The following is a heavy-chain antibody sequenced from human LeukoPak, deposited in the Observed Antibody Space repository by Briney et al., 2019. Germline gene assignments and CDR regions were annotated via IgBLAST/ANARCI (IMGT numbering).Heavy chain of an antibody. CDR3: AKEGAYGGNSDAFDI. J-gene: IGHJ3*02. CDR2: ISSSSSYI. D-gene: IGHD4-23*01. V-gene: IGHV3-21*04. Sequence: GGSLRLSCAASGFTFSSYSMNWVRQAPGKGLEWVSSISSSSSYIYYADSVKGRFTISRDNAKNSLYLQMNSLRAEDTAVYYCAKEGAYGGNSDAFDIWGQGTMVTVSS. CDR1: GFTFSSYS.